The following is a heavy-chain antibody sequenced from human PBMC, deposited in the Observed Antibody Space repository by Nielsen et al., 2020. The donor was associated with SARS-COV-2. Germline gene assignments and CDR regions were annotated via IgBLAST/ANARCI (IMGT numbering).Heavy chain of an antibody. V-gene: IGHV3-23*01. CDR1: GFTFSSYA. CDR2: ISGGGDYR. CDR3: AKGAGRRVFDH. J-gene: IGHJ4*02. D-gene: IGHD6-6*01. Sequence: GALRLSCAASGFTFSSYAMNWVRQAPGKGLEWVSAISGGGDYRYKADSVKGRFTISRDNSKNTLYLEMNSLRADDTAVYYCAKGAGRRVFDHWGQGTLVTVSS.